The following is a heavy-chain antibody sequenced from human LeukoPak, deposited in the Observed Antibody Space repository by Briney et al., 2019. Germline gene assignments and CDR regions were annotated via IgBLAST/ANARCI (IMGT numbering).Heavy chain of an antibody. CDR1: GFTFSSYS. CDR3: ARDPPGYSYPY. Sequence: PGGSLRLSCAASGFTFSSYSMNWVRQAPGKGLEWVSSISSSSSYMYYADSVKGRFTISRDNAKNSLYLQMNSLRAEDTAVYYCARDPPGYSYPYWGQGTLVTVSS. V-gene: IGHV3-21*01. D-gene: IGHD5-18*01. J-gene: IGHJ4*02. CDR2: ISSSSSYM.